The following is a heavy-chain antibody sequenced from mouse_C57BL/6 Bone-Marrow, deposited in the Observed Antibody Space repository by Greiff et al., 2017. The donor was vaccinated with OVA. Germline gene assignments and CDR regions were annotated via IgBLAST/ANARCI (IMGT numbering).Heavy chain of an antibody. CDR1: GFTFSSYT. V-gene: IGHV5-9*01. J-gene: IGHJ2*01. CDR3: ARQEGPFDY. Sequence: EVQVVESGGGLVKPGGSLKLSCAASGFTFSSYTMSWVRQTPEKRLEWVATISGGGGNTYYPDSVKGRFTISRDNAKNTLYLQRSSLRSEDTALYYCARQEGPFDYWGQGTTLTGSS. D-gene: IGHD3-3*01. CDR2: ISGGGGNT.